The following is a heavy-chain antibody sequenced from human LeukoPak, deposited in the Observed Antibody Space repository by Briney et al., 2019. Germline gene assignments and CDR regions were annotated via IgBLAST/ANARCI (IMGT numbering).Heavy chain of an antibody. J-gene: IGHJ6*03. CDR3: ARFNLTGTTRRASYYYYMDV. CDR1: GGSISSSSYY. CDR2: IYYSGST. Sequence: SETLSLTCTVSGGSISSSSYYWGWIRQPPGKGLEWIGSIYYSGSTYYNPSLKSRVTISVDTSKNQFSLKLSSVTAADTAVYYCARFNLTGTTRRASYYYYMDVWGKGTTVTVSS. D-gene: IGHD1-20*01. V-gene: IGHV4-39*07.